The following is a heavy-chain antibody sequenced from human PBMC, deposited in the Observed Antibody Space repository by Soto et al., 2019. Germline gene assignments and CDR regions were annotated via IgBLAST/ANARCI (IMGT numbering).Heavy chain of an antibody. CDR1: GFTFSSYA. CDR2: ISGSGGST. V-gene: IGHV3-23*01. J-gene: IGHJ4*02. D-gene: IGHD2-15*01. CDR3: AKEHYCSGGSCYRVPGSVKFDY. Sequence: PGGSLRLSCAASGFTFSSYAMSWVRQAPGKGLEWVSAISGSGGSTYYADSVKGRFTISRDNSKNTLYLQMNSLRAEDTAVYYCAKEHYCSGGSCYRVPGSVKFDYWGQGTLVTVSS.